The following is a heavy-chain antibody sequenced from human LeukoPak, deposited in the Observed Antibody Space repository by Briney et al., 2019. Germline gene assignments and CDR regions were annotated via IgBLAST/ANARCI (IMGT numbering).Heavy chain of an antibody. Sequence: GGSLRLSCAASGFSFSSYAMSWVRQTPERGLEWVSSISTRGASTYYADSVKGRLTVSRDNSKDTLYLQMNSLTAEDTALYYCTSSFDYWGQGILVTVSS. CDR2: ISTRGAST. D-gene: IGHD2-2*01. CDR1: GFSFSSYA. J-gene: IGHJ4*02. CDR3: TSSFDY. V-gene: IGHV3-23*01.